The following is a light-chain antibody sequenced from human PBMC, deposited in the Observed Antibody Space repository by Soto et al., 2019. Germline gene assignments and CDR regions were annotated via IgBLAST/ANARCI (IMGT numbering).Light chain of an antibody. J-gene: IGKJ1*01. CDR3: LQYYNFSWT. CDR2: AAS. Sequence: AIQMTQSPSSLSASVGDSVAISCRASQDIRNTLAWYPQKPGEAPKLLIFAASNLQSGVPSRFIGSGSVTDFSLAITGLQPEDFATYYCLQYYNFSWTFGQGAKVDIK. CDR1: QDIRNT. V-gene: IGKV1-6*01.